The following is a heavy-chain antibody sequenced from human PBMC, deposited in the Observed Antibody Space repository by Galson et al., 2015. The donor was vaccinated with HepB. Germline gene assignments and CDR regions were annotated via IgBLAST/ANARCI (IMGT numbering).Heavy chain of an antibody. CDR2: LSGSGAST. J-gene: IGHJ4*02. CDR3: AKQSGNCGRGIDS. D-gene: IGHD1-7*01. CDR1: GFTFSGYA. Sequence: SLRLSCAASGFTFSGYAMSWVRQAPGKGLEWVSALSGSGASTYYAHSVKGRFTISRDNSMNTLYLQMSSLRAEDTAFYYCAKQSGNCGRGIDSWGQGTLVTVSS. V-gene: IGHV3-23*01.